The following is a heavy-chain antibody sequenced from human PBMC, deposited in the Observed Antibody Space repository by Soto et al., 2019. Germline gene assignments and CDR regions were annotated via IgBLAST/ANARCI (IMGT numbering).Heavy chain of an antibody. CDR1: GFTFSSYS. Sequence: GGSLRLSCAASGFTFSSYSMNWVRQAPGKGLEWVSSISSSSSYIYYADSVKGRFTISRDNAKNSLYLQMNSLRAEDTAVYYCARVRIKKEQWSYYMDVWGKGTTVTVSS. CDR2: ISSSSSYI. J-gene: IGHJ6*03. D-gene: IGHD6-19*01. CDR3: ARVRIKKEQWSYYMDV. V-gene: IGHV3-21*01.